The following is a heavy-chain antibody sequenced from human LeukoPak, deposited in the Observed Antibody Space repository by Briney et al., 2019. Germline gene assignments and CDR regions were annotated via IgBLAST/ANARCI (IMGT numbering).Heavy chain of an antibody. CDR3: ARAWGFVDY. V-gene: IGHV4-59*01. CDR2: IYYAGRT. J-gene: IGHJ4*02. CDR1: GGSLNISY. D-gene: IGHD7-27*01. Sequence: PSETLSLTCNVSGGSLNISYWSWIRQPPGKGLEWLGSIYYAGRTNYNPSLKSRVTVSVDTSKNQFSLKLTSVTAADTAVYYCARAWGFVDYWGQGTLVTVSS.